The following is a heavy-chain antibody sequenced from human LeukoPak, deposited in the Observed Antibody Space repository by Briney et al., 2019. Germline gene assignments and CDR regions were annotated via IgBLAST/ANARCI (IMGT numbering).Heavy chain of an antibody. J-gene: IGHJ3*02. CDR3: ARDPTKGGEAFDI. D-gene: IGHD3-10*01. CDR1: GFTFSSYA. V-gene: IGHV3-30-3*01. Sequence: PGGSLRLSCAASGFTFSSYAMHWVRQAPGKGLEWVAVISYDGSNKYYADSVKGRFTISRDNSKNTLYLQMNSLRAEDTAVYYCARDPTKGGEAFDIWGQGTMVTVSS. CDR2: ISYDGSNK.